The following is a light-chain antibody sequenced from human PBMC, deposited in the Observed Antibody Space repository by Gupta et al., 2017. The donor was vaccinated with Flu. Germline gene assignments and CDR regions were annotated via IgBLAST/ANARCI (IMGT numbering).Light chain of an antibody. Sequence: VPSACIAFSGDVVACKYGFWYQHNPGQAPVVLIYGVSDRPSRIPERFSGSKSGTTVTLTVSGVQAEDEADYYCQSVDSSDTYVFGGGTKATVL. CDR3: QSVDSSDTYV. CDR1: VVACKY. V-gene: IGLV3-25*01. J-gene: IGLJ3*02. CDR2: GVS.